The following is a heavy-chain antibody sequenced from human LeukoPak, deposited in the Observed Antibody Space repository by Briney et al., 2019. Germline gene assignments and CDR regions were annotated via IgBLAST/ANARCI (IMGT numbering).Heavy chain of an antibody. CDR1: GFTFSSYS. Sequence: KSGGSLRLSCAASGFTFSSYSMNWVRQAPGKGLEWVSSISSSSSYIYYADSVKGRFTISRDNAKNSLYLQMNSLRAEDTAVYYCARVGSEYYCDSSGYYFDYWGQGTLVTVSS. D-gene: IGHD3-22*01. CDR3: ARVGSEYYCDSSGYYFDY. V-gene: IGHV3-21*01. CDR2: ISSSSSYI. J-gene: IGHJ4*02.